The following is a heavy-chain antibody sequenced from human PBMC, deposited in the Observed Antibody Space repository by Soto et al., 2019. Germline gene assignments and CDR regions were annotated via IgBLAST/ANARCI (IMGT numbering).Heavy chain of an antibody. V-gene: IGHV4-30-4*01. Sequence: QVQLQESGPGLVKPSQTLSLTCTVSGGSISSGDYYWSWIRQPPGKGLEWIGYIYYSGSTYYNPSLKSRVTISVDTSKNQFSLKLSSVTAADTAVYYCARDLWHATSYYYYGMDVWGQGTTVTVSS. CDR1: GGSISSGDYY. CDR3: ARDLWHATSYYYYGMDV. J-gene: IGHJ6*02. CDR2: IYYSGST. D-gene: IGHD5-12*01.